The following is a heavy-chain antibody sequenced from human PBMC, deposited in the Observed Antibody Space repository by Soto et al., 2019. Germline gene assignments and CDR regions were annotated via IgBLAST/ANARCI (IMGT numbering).Heavy chain of an antibody. CDR1: GFTFSSYW. Sequence: EVQLVESGGGLVQPGGSLRLSCAASGFTFSSYWMHWVRQAPGKGLVWVSRINSDVSSTSYADSVKGRFTIYRDNAKNTLYLQMNSLRAEDTAVYYCARETIGYCSGGSCYPYYYYYGMDVWGQGTTVTVSS. V-gene: IGHV3-74*01. CDR3: ARETIGYCSGGSCYPYYYYYGMDV. J-gene: IGHJ6*02. CDR2: INSDVSST. D-gene: IGHD2-15*01.